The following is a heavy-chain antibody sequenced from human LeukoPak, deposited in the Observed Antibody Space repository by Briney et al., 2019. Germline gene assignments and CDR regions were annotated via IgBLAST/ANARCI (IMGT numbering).Heavy chain of an antibody. CDR3: AKDEYYYDSSGYPRAFDI. V-gene: IGHV3-23*01. Sequence: GGSLRLSCAASGFTFSSYAMSWVRQAPGKGLEWVSAISGSGGSTYYADSVKGRFTISRDNSKNPLYLQMNSLRAEDTAVYYCAKDEYYYDSSGYPRAFDIWGQGTMVTVSS. CDR1: GFTFSSYA. J-gene: IGHJ3*02. D-gene: IGHD3-22*01. CDR2: ISGSGGST.